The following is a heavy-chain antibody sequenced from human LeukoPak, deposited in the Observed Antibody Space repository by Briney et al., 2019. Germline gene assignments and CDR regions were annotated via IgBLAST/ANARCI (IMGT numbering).Heavy chain of an antibody. D-gene: IGHD1-26*01. Sequence: GGSLRLSCAASGFTVSSNYMSWVRQAPGKGLEWVSRINTDGSSPTYAASVKGRFTISRDNAKNTLYLQMNSLTAEDTAVYYCATDLGGSHWGYYYYGMDVWGQGTTVTVSS. CDR2: INTDGSSP. V-gene: IGHV3-74*01. J-gene: IGHJ6*02. CDR1: GFTVSSNY. CDR3: ATDLGGSHWGYYYYGMDV.